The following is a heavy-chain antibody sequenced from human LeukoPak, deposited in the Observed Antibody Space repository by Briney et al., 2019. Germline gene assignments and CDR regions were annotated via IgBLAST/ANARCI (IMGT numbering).Heavy chain of an antibody. CDR2: IYTSGST. V-gene: IGHV4-61*02. J-gene: IGHJ5*02. D-gene: IGHD6-25*01. CDR3: ARSVVGGPGIAAGPPPGWFDP. CDR1: GGSISSGSYY. Sequence: SETLSLTCTVSGGSISSGSYYWSWIRQPAGKGLEWIGRIYTSGSTNYNPSLKSRVTISVDTSKNQFSLKLSSVTAADTAVYYCARSVVGGPGIAAGPPPGWFDPWGQGTLVTVSS.